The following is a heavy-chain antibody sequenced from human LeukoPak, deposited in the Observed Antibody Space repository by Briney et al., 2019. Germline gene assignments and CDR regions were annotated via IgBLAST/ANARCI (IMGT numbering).Heavy chain of an antibody. CDR2: IKQDGSDK. V-gene: IGHV3-7*05. CDR3: TRGAGSSDY. J-gene: IGHJ4*02. D-gene: IGHD1-26*01. CDR1: GFTFSNYW. Sequence: GGSLRPSCAASGFTFSNYWMSWVRQAPGKGLEWVASIKQDGSDKYYVDSVKGRFTFSRDNAKNSLYLQMNSLRAEDTAVYYCTRGAGSSDYWGQGTLVTVSS.